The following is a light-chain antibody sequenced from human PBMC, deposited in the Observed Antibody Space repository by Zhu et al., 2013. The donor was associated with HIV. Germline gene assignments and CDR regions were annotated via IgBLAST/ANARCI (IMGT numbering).Light chain of an antibody. CDR1: QSVSSN. Sequence: EIIMTQSPGTLSLSPGERATLSCRASQSVSSNLAWYQQKPGQPPRLLIYGASTRATGIPARFSGSGSGTEFTLTISSLQSEDFALYYCQQYNNWPRTFGQGTKVEVK. J-gene: IGKJ1*01. CDR2: GAS. V-gene: IGKV3-15*01. CDR3: QQYNNWPRT.